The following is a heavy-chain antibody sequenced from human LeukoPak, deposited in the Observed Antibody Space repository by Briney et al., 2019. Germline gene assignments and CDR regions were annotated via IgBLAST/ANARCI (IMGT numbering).Heavy chain of an antibody. Sequence: PSETLSLTCTVSGGSISSYYWSWIRQPAGKGLEWIGRIYTSGSTNYNPSLKSRVTMSVDTSKNQFSLKLSSVTAADTAVYYCAREETYTDVPYYFDYWGQGTLVTVSS. CDR1: GGSISSYY. D-gene: IGHD3-16*01. V-gene: IGHV4-4*07. CDR3: AREETYTDVPYYFDY. CDR2: IYTSGST. J-gene: IGHJ4*02.